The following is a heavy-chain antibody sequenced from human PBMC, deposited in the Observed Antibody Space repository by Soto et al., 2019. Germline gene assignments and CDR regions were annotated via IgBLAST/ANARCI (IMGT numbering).Heavy chain of an antibody. D-gene: IGHD5-18*01. CDR3: ARSHVDTAMVDY. Sequence: PSETLSLTCAVSGGSISSGGYSWSWIRQPPGKGLEWIGKIFYSGSTNYNPSLKSRVTISVDTSKNQFSLKLSSVSAADTAVYYCARSHVDTAMVDYWGQGILVTVSS. J-gene: IGHJ4*02. CDR2: IFYSGST. CDR1: GGSISSGGYS. V-gene: IGHV4-61*08.